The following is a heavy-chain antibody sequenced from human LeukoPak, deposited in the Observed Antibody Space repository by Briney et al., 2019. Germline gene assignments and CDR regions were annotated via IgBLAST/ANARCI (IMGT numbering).Heavy chain of an antibody. J-gene: IGHJ5*02. CDR1: GFTFTSSA. V-gene: IGHV1-58*01. D-gene: IGHD3-3*01. Sequence: SVKVSCKASGFTFTSSAVQWVRQARGQRPEWIGWIVVGSGNTNYAQKFQERVTITRDMSTSTAYMELSSLRSEDTAVYYCAADPPRFLEWLLPGGDWFDPWGQGTLVTVSS. CDR2: IVVGSGNT. CDR3: AADPPRFLEWLLPGGDWFDP.